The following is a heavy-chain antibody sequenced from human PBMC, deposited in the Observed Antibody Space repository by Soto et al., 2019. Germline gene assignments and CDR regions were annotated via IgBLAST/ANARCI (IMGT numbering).Heavy chain of an antibody. V-gene: IGHV3-23*01. CDR2: ITSVGYT. Sequence: EVQLLESGGGLVQPGGSLRLSCATSGFSFSNYAMSWVRQAPGKGLERVAAITSVGYTYYVDSLKGRFIISRDNSENTLYLQMNSLRAEDTAVYYCAKDLIDYSNSYFDYWGQGTLVTVSS. CDR3: AKDLIDYSNSYFDY. D-gene: IGHD4-4*01. J-gene: IGHJ4*02. CDR1: GFSFSNYA.